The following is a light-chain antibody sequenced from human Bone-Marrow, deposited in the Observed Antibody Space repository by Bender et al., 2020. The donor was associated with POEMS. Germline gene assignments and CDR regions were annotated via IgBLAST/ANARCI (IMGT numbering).Light chain of an antibody. J-gene: IGLJ1*01. CDR1: NGVIGGDRS. CDR2: DVA. V-gene: IGLV2-14*03. CDR3: CSYAHSFTYV. Sequence: QSALIQPASVSGSPGQSITIFCSGINGVIGGDRSVSWYQHHPGKAPKLIIHDVADRPSGISNRFSGSNFGNTASLTISGLQAEDEADYYCCSYAHSFTYVFGSGTKVTV.